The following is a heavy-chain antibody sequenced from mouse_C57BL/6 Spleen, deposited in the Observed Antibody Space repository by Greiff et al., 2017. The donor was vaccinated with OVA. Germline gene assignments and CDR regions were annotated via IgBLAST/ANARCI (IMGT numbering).Heavy chain of an antibody. Sequence: EVMLVESGGDLVKPGGSLKLSCAASGFTFSSYGMSWVRQTPDKRLEWVATISSGGSYTYYPDSVKGRFPISRDNAKNTLYLQMSSLKSEDTAMYDWARQVCMTTGASYWYFDDWGKGTTVTVSS. CDR2: ISSGGSYT. V-gene: IGHV5-6*02. CDR3: ARQVCMTTGASYWYFDD. CDR1: GFTFSSYG. J-gene: IGHJ1*03. D-gene: IGHD1-1*01.